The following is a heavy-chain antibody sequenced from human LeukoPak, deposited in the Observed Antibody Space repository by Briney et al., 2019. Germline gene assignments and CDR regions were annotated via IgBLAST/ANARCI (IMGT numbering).Heavy chain of an antibody. V-gene: IGHV1-24*01. Sequence: GSVKVSCKVSGYTLTELSMHWVRQAPGKGLEWMGGFDPEDGETIYAQKFQGRVTMTEDTSTDTAYMELSSLRSEDTAIYFCARRFSYAADFDYWGQGTLVTVSS. CDR1: GYTLTELS. D-gene: IGHD2-2*01. J-gene: IGHJ4*02. CDR2: FDPEDGET. CDR3: ARRFSYAADFDY.